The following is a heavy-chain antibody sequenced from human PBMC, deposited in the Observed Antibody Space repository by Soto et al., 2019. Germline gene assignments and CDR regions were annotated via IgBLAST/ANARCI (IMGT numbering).Heavy chain of an antibody. CDR2: IYYTWIT. CDR1: GASITSSY. D-gene: IGHD1-26*01. V-gene: IGHV4-59*01. CDR3: ARGAREHY. J-gene: IGHJ4*02. Sequence: PSETLSLTCTVSGASITSSYWSWIRKSPGKGLESIGYIYYTWITNYNPSLKSRVTISLDTSKNQFSLKLGSVTAADTAIYYCARGAREHYWGQGTLVTVSS.